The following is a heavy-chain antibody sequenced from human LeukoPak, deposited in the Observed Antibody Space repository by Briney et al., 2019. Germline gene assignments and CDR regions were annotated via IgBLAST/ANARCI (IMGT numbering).Heavy chain of an antibody. D-gene: IGHD6-13*01. CDR1: GYTFTSYD. J-gene: IGHJ4*02. CDR3: ATSIAAAGTCDY. Sequence: GASVKVSCKASGYTFTSYDINWVRQATGQGLAWMGWMNPNSGNTGYAQKFQGRVTMTRNTSISTAYMELSSLRSEDTAVYYCATSIAAAGTCDYWGQGTLVTVSS. V-gene: IGHV1-8*01. CDR2: MNPNSGNT.